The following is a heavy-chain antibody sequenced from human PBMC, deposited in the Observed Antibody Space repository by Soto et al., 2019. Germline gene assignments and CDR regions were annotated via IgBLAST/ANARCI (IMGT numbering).Heavy chain of an antibody. V-gene: IGHV1-18*01. D-gene: IGHD6-6*01. CDR1: GYTFTSYG. Sequence: ASVKGSCKASGYTFTSYGISWVRQAAGQGLEWMGWISAYNGNTNYAQKLQGRVTMTTDTSTSTAYMELRSLRPDDTAVYYCARGSIAGRRYYYYGMDVWGQGTTVTVSS. J-gene: IGHJ6*02. CDR3: ARGSIAGRRYYYYGMDV. CDR2: ISAYNGNT.